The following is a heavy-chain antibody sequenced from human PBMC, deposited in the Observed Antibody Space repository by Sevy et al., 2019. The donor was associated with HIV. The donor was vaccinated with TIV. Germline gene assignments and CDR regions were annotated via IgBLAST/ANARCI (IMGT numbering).Heavy chain of an antibody. V-gene: IGHV3-30*02. D-gene: IGHD2-15*01. CDR1: GFTFSSYG. J-gene: IGHJ6*02. CDR3: AKDGASGYGGNFYYYGMDV. Sequence: GGSLRLSCAASGFTFSSYGMHWVRQAPGKGLEWMAFIRYDGSNKYYADSVKGRFTISRDNSKNTLYLQMNSLRAEDTVVYYCAKDGASGYGGNFYYYGMDVWGQGTTVTVSS. CDR2: IRYDGSNK.